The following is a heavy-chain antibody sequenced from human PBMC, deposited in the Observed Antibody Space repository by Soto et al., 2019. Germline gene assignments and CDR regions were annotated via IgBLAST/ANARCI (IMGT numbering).Heavy chain of an antibody. CDR1: GFTFSSYA. J-gene: IGHJ4*02. V-gene: IGHV3-23*01. CDR3: AKVLGYYDSSGYTYGIDY. CDR2: ISGSGGST. D-gene: IGHD3-22*01. Sequence: GGSLRLSCAASGFTFSSYAMSWVRQAPGKGLEWVSAISGSGGSTYYADSVKGRFTISRDNSKNTLYLQMNSLRAEDTAVYYCAKVLGYYDSSGYTYGIDYWGQGTLVTVSS.